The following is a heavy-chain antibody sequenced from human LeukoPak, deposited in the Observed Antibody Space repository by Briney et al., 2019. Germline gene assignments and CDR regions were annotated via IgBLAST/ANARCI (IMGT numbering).Heavy chain of an antibody. CDR2: ITASGATI. V-gene: IGHV3-23*01. Sequence: GGSLRLSCVGSGFTFSSYAMSWVRQAPGRAPEWVSAITASGATIYYADSVKGRFTISRDNSNNTLFLEMNSLRAEDTALYFCAKSLVMTSDWGQGTLVTVSS. CDR3: AKSLVMTSD. J-gene: IGHJ4*02. CDR1: GFTFSSYA. D-gene: IGHD3-22*01.